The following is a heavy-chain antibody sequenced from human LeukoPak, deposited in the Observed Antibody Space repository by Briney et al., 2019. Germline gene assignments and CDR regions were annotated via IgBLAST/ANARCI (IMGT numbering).Heavy chain of an antibody. CDR1: GGSISSYY. CDR3: ARGLGLAVAGIDY. D-gene: IGHD6-19*01. J-gene: IGHJ4*02. Sequence: SETLSLTCTVSGGSISSYYWSWIRQPPGQGLEWIGYIYYSGSTNYNPSLKSRVTISVDTSKNQFSLKLSSVTAADTAVYYCARGLGLAVAGIDYWGQGTLVTVSS. CDR2: IYYSGST. V-gene: IGHV4-59*12.